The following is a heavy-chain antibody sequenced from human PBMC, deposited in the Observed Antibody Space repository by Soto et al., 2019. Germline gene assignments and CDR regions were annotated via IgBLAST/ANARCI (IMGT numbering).Heavy chain of an antibody. J-gene: IGHJ6*02. V-gene: IGHV4-38-2*02. Sequence: TSETLSLTCAVSGYSISSGYYWGWIRQPPGKGLEWIGSIYHSGSTYYNPSLKSRVTISVDTSKNQFSLKLSSVTAADTAVYYCAREIRVGATLYYYYGMDVWGQGTTVTVSS. CDR2: IYHSGST. CDR3: AREIRVGATLYYYYGMDV. D-gene: IGHD1-26*01. CDR1: GYSISSGYY.